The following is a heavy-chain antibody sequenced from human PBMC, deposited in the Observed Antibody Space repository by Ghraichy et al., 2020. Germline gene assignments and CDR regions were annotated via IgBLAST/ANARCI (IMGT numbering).Heavy chain of an antibody. V-gene: IGHV3-43*02. CDR2: ISGDGGST. Sequence: GGSLRLSCAASGFTFDDYAMHWVRQAPGKGLEWVSLISGDGGSTYYADSVKGRFTISRDNSKNSLYLQMNSLRTEDTALYYCAKDIGPYYYDGSGPSDYWGQGTLVTVSS. D-gene: IGHD3-22*01. CDR3: AKDIGPYYYDGSGPSDY. CDR1: GFTFDDYA. J-gene: IGHJ4*02.